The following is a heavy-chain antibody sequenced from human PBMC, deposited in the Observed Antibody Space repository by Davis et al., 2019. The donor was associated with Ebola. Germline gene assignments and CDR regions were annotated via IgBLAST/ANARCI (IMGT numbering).Heavy chain of an antibody. CDR1: GFTFSTYA. Sequence: GGSLRLSCAASGFTFSTYAMSWVRQAPGKGLEWVSSISGSGGGTYYADSVKGRFTISRDNAKNSLFLQMNSLRAEDTAVYYCARVDYYHYGMDVWGQGTTVTVSS. CDR3: ARVDYYHYGMDV. V-gene: IGHV3-23*01. J-gene: IGHJ6*02. CDR2: ISGSGGGT.